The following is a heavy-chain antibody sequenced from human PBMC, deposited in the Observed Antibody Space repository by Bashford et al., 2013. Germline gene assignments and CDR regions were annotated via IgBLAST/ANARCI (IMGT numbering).Heavy chain of an antibody. D-gene: IGHD3-22*01. J-gene: IGHJ4*02. V-gene: IGHV1-18*01. CDR2: YSAYNGNT. Sequence: ASVKVSCKASGYTLPAMVSAGCDRPLDKGLSGWDGYSAYNGNTNYAQKLQGRVTMTTDTSTSTAYMELRSLRSDDTAVYYCARDSPTYYYDSSGYYHFDYWGQGTLVTVSS. CDR3: ARDSPTYYYDSSGYYHFDY. CDR1: GYTLPAMV.